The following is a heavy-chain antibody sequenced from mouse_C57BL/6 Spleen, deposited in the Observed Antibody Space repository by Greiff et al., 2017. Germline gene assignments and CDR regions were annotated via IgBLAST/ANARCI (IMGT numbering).Heavy chain of an antibody. CDR2: ISSGGDYI. J-gene: IGHJ4*01. V-gene: IGHV5-9-1*02. Sequence: EVKLMESGEGLVKPGGSLKLSCAASGFTFSSYAMSWVRQTPEKRLEWVAYISSGGDYIYYADTVKGRFTISRDNARNTLYLQMSSLKSEDTAMYYCTRDPIYYDYDGGYYYAMDYWGQGTSVTVSS. CDR1: GFTFSSYA. D-gene: IGHD2-4*01. CDR3: TRDPIYYDYDGGYYYAMDY.